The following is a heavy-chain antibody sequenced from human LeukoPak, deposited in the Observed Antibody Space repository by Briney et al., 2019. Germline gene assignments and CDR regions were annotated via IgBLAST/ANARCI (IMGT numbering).Heavy chain of an antibody. V-gene: IGHV3-48*03. D-gene: IGHD2-2*01. J-gene: IGHJ4*02. Sequence: GGSLRLSCAASGFTFSSYEMNWVRQAPGKGLEWVSYISSSGSTIYYADSVKGRFTISRDNAKNSLYLQMNSLRAEDTAVYYCAILLGYCSSTSCPGDYWGQGTLVTVSS. CDR2: ISSSGSTI. CDR1: GFTFSSYE. CDR3: AILLGYCSSTSCPGDY.